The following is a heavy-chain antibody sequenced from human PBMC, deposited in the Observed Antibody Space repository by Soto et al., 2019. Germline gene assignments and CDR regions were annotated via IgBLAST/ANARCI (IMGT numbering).Heavy chain of an antibody. J-gene: IGHJ6*02. CDR2: ISSSSSYT. CDR3: AKDKGGYYFYYGMDV. Sequence: GGSLRLSCAASGFTFSSYSMNWVRQAPGKGLEWVSSISSSSSYTYYADSVKGRFTISRDNSKNTLYLQMNSLGAEDTAVYYCAKDKGGYYFYYGMDVWGQGTTVTVSS. V-gene: IGHV3-21*04. CDR1: GFTFSSYS.